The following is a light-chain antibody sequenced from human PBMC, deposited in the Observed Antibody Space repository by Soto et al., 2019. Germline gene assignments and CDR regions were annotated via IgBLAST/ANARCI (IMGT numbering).Light chain of an antibody. Sequence: QSVLTQPRSVSGSPGQSVTVSCTGTSRDVAVYIYVSWFQQHPGKAPQLLIYDVPKRPSGVPDRFSGSKSGNTAALPISGLQAEDEAEYFCSSYAGSYTWLFGSGTKVTVL. J-gene: IGLJ1*01. CDR1: SRDVAVYIY. CDR3: SSYAGSYTWL. CDR2: DVP. V-gene: IGLV2-11*01.